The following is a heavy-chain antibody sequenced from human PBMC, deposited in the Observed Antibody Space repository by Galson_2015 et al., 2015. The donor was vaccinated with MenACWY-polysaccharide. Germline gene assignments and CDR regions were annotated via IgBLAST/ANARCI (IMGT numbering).Heavy chain of an antibody. CDR2: INPSGGST. D-gene: IGHD2-2*01. J-gene: IGHJ4*02. V-gene: IGHV3-23*01. Sequence: SLRLSCAASQFTFNNYAMIWVRQAPGKGLEWVSTINPSGGSTWYVDSVKGRFSISRDNSNNMLYLQMNSLRADDTAVYYCANGCSISSCSPLDYWGQGTLVSVSS. CDR3: ANGCSISSCSPLDY. CDR1: QFTFNNYA.